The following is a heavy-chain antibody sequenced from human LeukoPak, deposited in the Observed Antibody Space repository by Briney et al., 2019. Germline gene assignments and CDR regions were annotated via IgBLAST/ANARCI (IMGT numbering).Heavy chain of an antibody. D-gene: IGHD6-19*01. CDR1: GFTFDDYA. V-gene: IGHV3-9*01. J-gene: IGHJ4*02. CDR2: ISWNSGSI. CDR3: AKGSRRAVAGTPFSFDY. Sequence: SLRLSCAASGFTFDDYAMHWVRQAPGKGLEWVSGISWNSGSIGYADSVKGRFTISRDNAKNSLYLQMNSLRAEDTALYYCAKGSRRAVAGTPFSFDYWGQGTLVTVSS.